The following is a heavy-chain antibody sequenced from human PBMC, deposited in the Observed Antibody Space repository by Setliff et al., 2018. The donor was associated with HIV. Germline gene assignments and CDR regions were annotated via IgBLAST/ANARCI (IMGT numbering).Heavy chain of an antibody. J-gene: IGHJ2*01. Sequence: PSETLSLTCTVSGGSISSYYWSWIRQPPGKGLEWIGYIYYSGSTNYNPSLKSRVTISVDTSKNQFSLKLSSVTAADTAVYYCARDQTDGGNGEWRFRPRDYWYFDLWCRGTLVTVSS. V-gene: IGHV4-59*01. CDR2: IYYSGST. CDR3: ARDQTDGGNGEWRFRPRDYWYFDL. CDR1: GGSISSYY. D-gene: IGHD2-15*01.